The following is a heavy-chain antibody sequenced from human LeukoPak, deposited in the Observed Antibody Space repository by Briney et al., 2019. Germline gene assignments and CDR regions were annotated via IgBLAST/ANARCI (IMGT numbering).Heavy chain of an antibody. Sequence: PGGSLRLSCAASGFTFSSYSMNWVRQAPGKGLEWVSSISSSSSYIYYADSVKGRFTISRDNAKNSLYPQMNSLRAEDTAVYYCARDNWNDDGGYYYYYYMDVWGKGTTDTVSS. CDR2: ISSSSSYI. D-gene: IGHD1-20*01. V-gene: IGHV3-21*01. J-gene: IGHJ6*03. CDR3: ARDNWNDDGGYYYYYYMDV. CDR1: GFTFSSYS.